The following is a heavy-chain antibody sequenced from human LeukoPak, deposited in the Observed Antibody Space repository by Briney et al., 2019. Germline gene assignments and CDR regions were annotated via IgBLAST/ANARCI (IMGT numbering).Heavy chain of an antibody. D-gene: IGHD2-2*01. CDR3: TTGKIYCSTTSCSDNY. CDR1: GDTLTALS. J-gene: IGHJ4*02. Sequence: ASVKVSCMVSGDTLTALSMHWVRLAPGKGLEWMGGFHPEDGETIYAQKFQGRVTMTEDTSTDTAYMELSSLRSDDTAVYYCTTGKIYCSTTSCSDNYWGQGTLVTVSS. V-gene: IGHV1-24*01. CDR2: FHPEDGET.